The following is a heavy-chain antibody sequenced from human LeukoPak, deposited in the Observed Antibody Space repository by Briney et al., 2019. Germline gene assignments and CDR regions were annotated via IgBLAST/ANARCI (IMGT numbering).Heavy chain of an antibody. V-gene: IGHV3-23*01. J-gene: IGHJ4*02. Sequence: GGSMRLSCAASGFTFSSYAMSWVRQAPGKGLEWVSAISGSGGSTYYADSVKGRFTISRDNSKNTLYLQMNSLRAEDTAVYYCAKDQGYDILTGYSLFDYWGQGTLVTVSS. CDR1: GFTFSSYA. CDR3: AKDQGYDILTGYSLFDY. D-gene: IGHD3-9*01. CDR2: ISGSGGST.